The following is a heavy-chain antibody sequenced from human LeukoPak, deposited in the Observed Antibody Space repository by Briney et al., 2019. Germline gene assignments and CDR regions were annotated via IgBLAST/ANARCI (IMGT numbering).Heavy chain of an antibody. CDR1: GFNVSSNY. CDR2: IYSGGST. CDR3: ARDLRVEMATAYYYYYGMDV. J-gene: IGHJ6*02. Sequence: GGSLRLSCAASGFNVSSNYISWVRQAPGKGLEWVSVIYSGGSTYYADSVKGRFTISRDNSKNTLYLQMNSLRAEDTAVYYCARDLRVEMATAYYYYYGMDVWGQGTTVTVSS. V-gene: IGHV3-66*01. D-gene: IGHD5-24*01.